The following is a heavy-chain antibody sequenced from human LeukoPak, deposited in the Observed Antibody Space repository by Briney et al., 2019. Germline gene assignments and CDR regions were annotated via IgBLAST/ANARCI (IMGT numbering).Heavy chain of an antibody. CDR3: AATIAADTGYYGLDV. J-gene: IGHJ6*02. CDR1: GFTFTSSA. Sequence: GASVKVSCKASGFTFTSSAVQWVRQARGERLEWIGWIVVGSANTNYAQKFQQRVTITRDMSTSTAYMELSSLRSDDTAVYYCAATIAADTGYYGLDVWGQGTTVTVSS. V-gene: IGHV1-58*01. D-gene: IGHD6-13*01. CDR2: IVVGSANT.